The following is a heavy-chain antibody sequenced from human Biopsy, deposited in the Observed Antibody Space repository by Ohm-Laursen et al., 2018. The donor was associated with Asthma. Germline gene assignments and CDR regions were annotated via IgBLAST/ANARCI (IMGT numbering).Heavy chain of an antibody. D-gene: IGHD3-22*01. J-gene: IGHJ4*02. CDR1: GGSITSSSYY. CDR3: VRHQYSSSWSTFDY. CDR2: MYHSGSP. V-gene: IGHV4-39*01. Sequence: GTLSLTCTVSGGSITSSSYYWGWIRQPPGKGMEWIGSMYHSGSPYYHPSLKSRTTISVDTSKNQLSLKLSLVTAADTAVYFCVRHQYSSSWSTFDYWGQGALVTVSS.